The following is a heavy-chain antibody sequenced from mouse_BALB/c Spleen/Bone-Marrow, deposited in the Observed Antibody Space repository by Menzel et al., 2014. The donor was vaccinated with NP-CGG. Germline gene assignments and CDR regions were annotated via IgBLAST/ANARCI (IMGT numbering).Heavy chain of an antibody. Sequence: EVKLLESGGGLVQPGASLKLSCAASGFDFSSYWMSWVRPAPGKGLEWIGEINPDSSTINYTPSLKDKFIISRDNAKNTLYLQTSKVRSEDTTLYYCGNPYYYGVFAYWGQGTLVTVSA. V-gene: IGHV4-1*02. CDR2: INPDSSTI. CDR1: GFDFSSYW. D-gene: IGHD1-1*01. J-gene: IGHJ3*01. CDR3: GNPYYYGVFAY.